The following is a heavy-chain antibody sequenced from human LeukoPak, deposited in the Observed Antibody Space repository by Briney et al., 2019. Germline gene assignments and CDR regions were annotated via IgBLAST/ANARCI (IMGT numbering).Heavy chain of an antibody. D-gene: IGHD5-18*01. J-gene: IGHJ4*02. CDR1: GLTFSDFW. V-gene: IGHV3-74*01. CDR3: ATGHSYGYDY. CDR2: VKGDGRTT. Sequence: PGGSLRLSCAASGLTFSDFWMHWVRHAPGKGLVWVSLVKGDGRTTIYADSVKGRFTISRDNAKNTLYLQMNSLRADDSGVYYCATGHSYGYDYWGQGALVTVSS.